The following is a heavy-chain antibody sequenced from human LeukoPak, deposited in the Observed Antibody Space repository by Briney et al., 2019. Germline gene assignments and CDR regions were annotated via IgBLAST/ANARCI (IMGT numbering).Heavy chain of an antibody. CDR1: GFTFSSYE. CDR2: ISSSGSTI. V-gene: IGHV3-48*03. CDR3: ASRYGGNAFGY. D-gene: IGHD4-23*01. J-gene: IGHJ4*02. Sequence: GGSLRLSCAASGFTFSSYEMNWVRQAPGKGLEWVSYISSSGSTIYYADSVKGRFTISRDNAKNSLYLQMNSLRAEETAVYYCASRYGGNAFGYWGQGTLVTVSS.